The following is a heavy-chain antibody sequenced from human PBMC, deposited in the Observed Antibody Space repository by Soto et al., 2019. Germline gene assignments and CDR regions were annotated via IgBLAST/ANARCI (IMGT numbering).Heavy chain of an antibody. CDR1: GFTFSSYS. Sequence: EVQLVESGGGLVQPGGSLRLSCAASGFTFSSYSMNWVRQAPGKGLEWVSYISSSSSTIYYADSVKGRFTISRDNAKNSLYLQMNSLRDEDTAVYYCARDPLIIIAAAGRIAARGHGMDVWGQGTTVTVAS. D-gene: IGHD6-13*01. CDR3: ARDPLIIIAAAGRIAARGHGMDV. CDR2: ISSSSSTI. J-gene: IGHJ6*02. V-gene: IGHV3-48*02.